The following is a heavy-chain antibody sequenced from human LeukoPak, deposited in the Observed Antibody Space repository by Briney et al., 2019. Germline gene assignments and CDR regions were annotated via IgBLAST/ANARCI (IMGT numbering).Heavy chain of an antibody. Sequence: ASVKVCCTVSGYSLTELSMHWVRQAPGKGHGWMGVFDTEDGETIYAQKFQGRVTMPEDTSTDPAYMELSSLRPEDTAVYYCATDLAARTSFFDYWGQGTLVTVSS. J-gene: IGHJ4*02. D-gene: IGHD6-6*01. CDR3: ATDLAARTSFFDY. CDR1: GYSLTELS. V-gene: IGHV1-24*01. CDR2: FDTEDGET.